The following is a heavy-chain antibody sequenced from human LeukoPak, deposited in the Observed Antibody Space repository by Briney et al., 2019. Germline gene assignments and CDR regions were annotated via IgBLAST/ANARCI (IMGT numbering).Heavy chain of an antibody. V-gene: IGHV3-23*01. CDR1: GFTFSSYV. D-gene: IGHD5-24*01. J-gene: IGHJ4*02. Sequence: GGSLRLSCAASGFTFSSYVMSWVRQAPGKGLEWVSAISDSGGSTFYADSVEGRFTISRDNSKNTLYLQMNSLRAEDTAVYFCARSRDGYKRFDSWGQGTLVTVSS. CDR2: ISDSGGST. CDR3: ARSRDGYKRFDS.